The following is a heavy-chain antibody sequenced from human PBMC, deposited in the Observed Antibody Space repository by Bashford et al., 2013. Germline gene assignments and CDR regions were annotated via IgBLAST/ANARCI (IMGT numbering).Heavy chain of an antibody. CDR2: IIPILGIA. V-gene: IGHV1-69*04. Sequence: SVKVSCKASGGTFSSYAISWVRQAPGQGLEWMGRIIPILGIANYAQKFQGRVTITADKSTSTAYMELSSLRSEDTAVYYCATGTAGPGRNGAFDYWGQGTLVTVSS. CDR3: ATGTAGPGRNGAFDY. D-gene: IGHD1-1*01. CDR1: GGTFSSYA. J-gene: IGHJ4*02.